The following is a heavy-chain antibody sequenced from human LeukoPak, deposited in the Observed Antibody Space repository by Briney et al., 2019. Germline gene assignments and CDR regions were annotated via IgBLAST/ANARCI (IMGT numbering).Heavy chain of an antibody. CDR1: GGSISSSSYY. CDR2: VYYGGNT. J-gene: IGHJ6*03. Sequence: PSGTLSLTCTVSGGSISSSSYYWDWVRQPPGKGLGWIGNVYYGGNTFYNSSLESRVTISVDMSENQFSLKLSSLTAADTAVYYCARQRADYFYHYLDVWGKGTSVTVSS. V-gene: IGHV4-39*01. CDR3: ARQRADYFYHYLDV.